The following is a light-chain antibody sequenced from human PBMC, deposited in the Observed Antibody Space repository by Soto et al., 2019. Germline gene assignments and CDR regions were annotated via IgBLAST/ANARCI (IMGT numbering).Light chain of an antibody. V-gene: IGKV3-20*01. CDR3: QQYGSSPRT. J-gene: IGKJ1*01. CDR1: QIITGSY. CDR2: DAS. Sequence: EIVLTQSPGIMSLSSGERATLSCRASQIITGSYLAWYQQKPGQAPRLLIYDASVRATGIPDRFSGSGSGTDFTLTISRVEPEDFAVYYCQQYGSSPRTFGQGTKVEIK.